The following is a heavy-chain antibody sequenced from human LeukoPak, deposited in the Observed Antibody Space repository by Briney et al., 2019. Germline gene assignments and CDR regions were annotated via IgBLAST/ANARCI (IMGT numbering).Heavy chain of an antibody. CDR3: ARVDYSGYYYHMDV. J-gene: IGHJ6*03. CDR2: ISSSGSTI. V-gene: IGHV3-11*01. CDR1: GFTFSDYY. Sequence: GGSLRLSCAASGFTFSDYYMSWIRQAPGKGLEWVSYISSSGSTIYYADSVKGRFTISRDNAKNSLYLQMNSLRAEDTAVYYCARVDYSGYYYHMDVWGKGTTVTVSS. D-gene: IGHD4-11*01.